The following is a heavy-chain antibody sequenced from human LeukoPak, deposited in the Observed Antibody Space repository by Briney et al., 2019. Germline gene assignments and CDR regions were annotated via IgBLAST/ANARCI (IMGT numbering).Heavy chain of an antibody. Sequence: GGSLRLSCAASGLTGSHNYVSWVRQAPGKGLEWASAIHTSGDTCYADSVKGRFTISRDTSKNTLYLQINSLRVEDTAVYYCIVFGDSNHWGQGTLVTVSS. D-gene: IGHD4-17*01. CDR1: GLTGSHNY. V-gene: IGHV3-53*01. J-gene: IGHJ5*02. CDR2: IHTSGDT. CDR3: IVFGDSNH.